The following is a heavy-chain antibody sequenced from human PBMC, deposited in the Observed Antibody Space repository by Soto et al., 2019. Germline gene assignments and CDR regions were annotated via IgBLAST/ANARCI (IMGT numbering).Heavy chain of an antibody. CDR2: LYSSGNT. D-gene: IGHD6-19*01. Sequence: SETLSLTCTVSGGSISSYYWSWIRQPAGKGLEWIGRLYSSGNTNYNPSFKSRLTMSADTSKNQFSLKLSSVTAADTAVYYCARGPYSSGWYVVDYWGQGTLVTVSS. CDR1: GGSISSYY. V-gene: IGHV4-4*07. J-gene: IGHJ4*02. CDR3: ARGPYSSGWYVVDY.